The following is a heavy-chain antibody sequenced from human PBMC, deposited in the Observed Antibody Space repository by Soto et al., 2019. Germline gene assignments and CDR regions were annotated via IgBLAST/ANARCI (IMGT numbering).Heavy chain of an antibody. CDR3: ARGRRITMVRGVILNNWFDP. D-gene: IGHD3-10*01. CDR1: GGSFSGYY. V-gene: IGHV4-34*01. Sequence: ETLSLTCAVYGGSFSGYYWSWIRQPPGKGLEWIGEINHSGGTNYNPSLKSRVTISVDTSKNQFSLKLSSVTAADTAVYYCARGRRITMVRGVILNNWFDPWGQGTLVTVSS. J-gene: IGHJ5*02. CDR2: INHSGGT.